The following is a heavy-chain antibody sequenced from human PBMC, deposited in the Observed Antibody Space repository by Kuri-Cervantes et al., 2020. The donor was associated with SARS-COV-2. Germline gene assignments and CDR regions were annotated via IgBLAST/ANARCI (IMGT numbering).Heavy chain of an antibody. Sequence: ESLKISCAVSGGSISSYYWSWIRQPPGKGLEWIGYIYYSGSTNYNPSLKSRVTISVDTSKNQFSLKLSSVTAADTAVYCCARVSAETIFGVVTTAAWFDPWGQGTLVTVSS. CDR2: IYYSGST. J-gene: IGHJ5*02. V-gene: IGHV4-59*01. CDR1: GGSISSYY. CDR3: ARVSAETIFGVVTTAAWFDP. D-gene: IGHD3-3*01.